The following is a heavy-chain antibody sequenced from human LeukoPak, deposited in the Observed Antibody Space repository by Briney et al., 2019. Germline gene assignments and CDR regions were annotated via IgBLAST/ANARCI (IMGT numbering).Heavy chain of an antibody. Sequence: SETLSLTCTVSGDSISSSNYYWGWIRQPPGKGLEWIGSIYYSGSTYYNPSLKSRVTISVDTSKNQFSLKLSSVTAADTAVYYCARLYGSGSYYNVRYFDYWGQGTLVTVSS. V-gene: IGHV4-39*07. J-gene: IGHJ4*02. CDR3: ARLYGSGSYYNVRYFDY. D-gene: IGHD3-10*01. CDR2: IYYSGST. CDR1: GDSISSSNYY.